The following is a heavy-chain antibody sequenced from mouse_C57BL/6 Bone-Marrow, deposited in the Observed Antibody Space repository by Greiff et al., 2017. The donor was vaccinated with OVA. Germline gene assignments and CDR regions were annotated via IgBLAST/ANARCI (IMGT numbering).Heavy chain of an antibody. D-gene: IGHD1-1*01. Sequence: QVQLQQPGTELVKPGASVKLSCKASGYTFTSYWMHWVKQRPGQGLEWIGNINPSNGGTNYNEKFKSKATLTVDKSSSTAYMQLSSLTSEDSAVYDCARWEWGSSLAWFAYGGQGTLVTVSA. CDR2: INPSNGGT. CDR1: GYTFTSYW. CDR3: ARWEWGSSLAWFAY. V-gene: IGHV1-53*01. J-gene: IGHJ3*01.